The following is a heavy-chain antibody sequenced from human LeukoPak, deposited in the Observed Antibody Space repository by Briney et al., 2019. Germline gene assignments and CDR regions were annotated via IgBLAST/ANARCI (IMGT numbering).Heavy chain of an antibody. CDR1: GFTFSSYW. D-gene: IGHD2-2*01. CDR3: ARHQPSMRGHGFDI. CDR2: INHNGNVN. J-gene: IGHJ3*02. Sequence: GGSLRLSCAASGFTFSSYWMNWARQAPGKGLEWVASINHNGNVNYYVDSVKGRFTISRDNAKNSLYLQMSNLRAEDTAVYYCARHQPSMRGHGFDIWGQGTTVTVSS. V-gene: IGHV3-7*03.